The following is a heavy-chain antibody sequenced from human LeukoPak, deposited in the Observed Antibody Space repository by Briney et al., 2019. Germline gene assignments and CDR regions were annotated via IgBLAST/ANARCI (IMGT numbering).Heavy chain of an antibody. J-gene: IGHJ6*02. Sequence: SETLSLTCAVYGGSFSGYYWSWIRQPPGKGLEWIGEINHSGSTNYNPSLKSRVTISVDTSKNQFSLKLSSVTAADTAVYYCARGPYAVAGPYYYYGMDVWAKGPRSPSP. CDR3: ARGPYAVAGPYYYYGMDV. D-gene: IGHD6-19*01. CDR1: GGSFSGYY. CDR2: INHSGST. V-gene: IGHV4-34*01.